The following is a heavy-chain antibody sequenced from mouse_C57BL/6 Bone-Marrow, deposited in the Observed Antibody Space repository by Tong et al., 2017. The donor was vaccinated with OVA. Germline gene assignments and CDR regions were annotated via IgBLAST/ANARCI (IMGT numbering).Heavy chain of an antibody. D-gene: IGHD1-1*01. J-gene: IGHJ2*01. V-gene: IGHV1-53*01. CDR1: TFTSYW. Sequence: TFTSYWMHWVKQRPGQGLEWIGNINPSNGGTNYNEKFKSKATLTVDKSSSTADMQLSSMTSEDSAVDYCARDYYGSSWGYYFDYWGQGTT. CDR2: INPSNGGT. CDR3: ARDYYGSSWGYYFDY.